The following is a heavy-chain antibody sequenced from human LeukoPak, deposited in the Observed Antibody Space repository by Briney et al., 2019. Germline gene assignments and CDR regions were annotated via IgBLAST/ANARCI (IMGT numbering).Heavy chain of an antibody. CDR2: IRYDGSNK. CDR3: AKDGVPAASYYYYYMDF. J-gene: IGHJ6*03. D-gene: IGHD2-2*01. Sequence: GGSLRLSCAASGFTFSSYGMHWVRQAPGKGLEWVAFIRYDGSNKYYADSVKGRFTISRDNYKNRLYLQMNSLRAEDTAEYYSAKDGVPAASYYYYYMDFWGKGTTVTVSS. CDR1: GFTFSSYG. V-gene: IGHV3-30*02.